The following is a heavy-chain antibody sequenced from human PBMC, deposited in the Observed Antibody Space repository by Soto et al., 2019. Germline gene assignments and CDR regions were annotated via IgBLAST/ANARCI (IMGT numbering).Heavy chain of an antibody. D-gene: IGHD2-15*01. J-gene: IGHJ4*02. Sequence: EVQLVESGGGLVQPGGSLRLSCAASGFTFGTYSMNWVRQAPGKGLEWVSYISSSSSTIYYADSVKGRFTISRDNAKNSLDLQMNSLRAEDTAVYYCALGCGGRCPFDYWGQGTLVTVSS. CDR1: GFTFGTYS. CDR3: ALGCGGRCPFDY. CDR2: ISSSSSTI. V-gene: IGHV3-48*01.